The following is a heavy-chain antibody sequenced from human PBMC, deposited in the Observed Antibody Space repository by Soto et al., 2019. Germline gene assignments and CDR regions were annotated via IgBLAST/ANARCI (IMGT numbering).Heavy chain of an antibody. CDR2: ISYDGSNK. J-gene: IGHJ4*02. Sequence: GSLRLSCAASGFTFSSYGMHWVRQAPGKGLEWVAVISYDGSNKYYADSVKGRFTISRDNSKNTLYLQMNRLRAEDTAVYYCAKEWGYYDSSGRGYFDYWGQGALVTVSS. CDR1: GFTFSSYG. D-gene: IGHD3-22*01. CDR3: AKEWGYYDSSGRGYFDY. V-gene: IGHV3-30*18.